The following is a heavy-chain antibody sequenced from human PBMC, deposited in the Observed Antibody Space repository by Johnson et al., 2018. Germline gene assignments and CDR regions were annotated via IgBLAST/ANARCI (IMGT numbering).Heavy chain of an antibody. CDR3: AKDPGSGSYPEYFQH. D-gene: IGHD1-26*01. J-gene: IGHJ1*01. CDR2: VSSGGST. V-gene: IGHV3-66*02. Sequence: EEQLLESGGCLVQPGGSLRLSCAASGVTVSSNYMSWVRQAPGTGLEWVSVVSSGGSTSYADSVKGRFTISRDNSKNTLYLQMNSLRADDTAVYYCAKDPGSGSYPEYFQHWGQGTRVTVSS. CDR1: GVTVSSNY.